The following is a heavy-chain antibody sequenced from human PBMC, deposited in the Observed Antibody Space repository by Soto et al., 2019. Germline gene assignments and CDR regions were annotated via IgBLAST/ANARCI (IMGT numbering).Heavy chain of an antibody. CDR3: VKFQGVDWWYAMDV. D-gene: IGHD2-8*02. V-gene: IGHV3-23*01. Sequence: QPGGSLRLSCAASGFAFSKNAMGWVRQTPGKGLNWVSVISGSGDTTYYADAVKGRFTISRDNAMTTVFLQMNSLRVDDTALYYCVKFQGVDWWYAMDVWGPGTTVTVSS. CDR1: GFAFSKNA. J-gene: IGHJ6*02. CDR2: ISGSGDTT.